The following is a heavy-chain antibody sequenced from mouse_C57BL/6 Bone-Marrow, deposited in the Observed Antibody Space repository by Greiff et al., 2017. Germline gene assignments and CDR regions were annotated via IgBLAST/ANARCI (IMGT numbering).Heavy chain of an antibody. J-gene: IGHJ4*01. D-gene: IGHD3-2*02. CDR3: ARDSSGYYAMDY. V-gene: IGHV1-81*01. CDR1: GYTFTSYG. CDR2: IYPRSGNT. Sequence: QVQLQQSGAELARPGASVKLSCKASGYTFTSYGISWVKQRTGQGLEWIGEIYPRSGNTYYNEKFKGKATLTAAKSSSTAYMELRSLTSEDSAVYFCARDSSGYYAMDYWGQGTSVTVSS.